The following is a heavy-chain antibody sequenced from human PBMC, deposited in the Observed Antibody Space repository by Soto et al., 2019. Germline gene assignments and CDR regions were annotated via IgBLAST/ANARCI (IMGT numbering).Heavy chain of an antibody. CDR2: IYYIGST. D-gene: IGHD3-10*01. V-gene: IGHV4-31*03. CDR1: GGPISRGGYY. Sequence: PSETRCLTCTVSGGPISRGGYYWGCIRQHPRKGLEWIGDIYYIGSTYYNPSLKSRGTISLDTSKNPFSLKLSSVTAADTAMYYCAGGLYTSGAYPGTAFDIWAQGTMVTVS. J-gene: IGHJ3*02. CDR3: AGGLYTSGAYPGTAFDI.